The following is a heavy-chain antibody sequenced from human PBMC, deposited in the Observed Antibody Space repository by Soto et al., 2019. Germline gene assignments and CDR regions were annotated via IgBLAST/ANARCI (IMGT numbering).Heavy chain of an antibody. Sequence: QITLKESGPTLVKPTQTLTLTCTFSGFSLSTSGVGVGWIRQPQGKALEWLALIYWDDDKRYSPSLKSRLTITKETSQNQVVLTMTNMDPVDTATYYCAHQTSYDFWSGYYPFAYWGQGTLVTVSS. CDR2: IYWDDDK. D-gene: IGHD3-3*01. V-gene: IGHV2-5*02. J-gene: IGHJ4*02. CDR3: AHQTSYDFWSGYYPFAY. CDR1: GFSLSTSGVG.